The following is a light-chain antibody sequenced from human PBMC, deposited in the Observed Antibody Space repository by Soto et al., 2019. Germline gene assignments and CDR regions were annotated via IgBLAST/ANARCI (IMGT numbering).Light chain of an antibody. Sequence: DIVLPQSPGILSLSPVESATLSCRASQTVNSRYLAWYQQKPGQAPRLLIFGASKRATGIPDRFSGSGSGRDFTLTISGLEPEDFAVYYCQQYGSSPLISFGQGTRLEIK. CDR3: QQYGSSPLIS. V-gene: IGKV3-20*01. CDR1: QTVNSRY. CDR2: GAS. J-gene: IGKJ5*01.